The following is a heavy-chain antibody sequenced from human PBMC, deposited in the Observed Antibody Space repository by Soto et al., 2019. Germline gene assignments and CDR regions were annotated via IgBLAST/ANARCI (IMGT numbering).Heavy chain of an antibody. Sequence: EVQLVESGGGLVKPGGSLRLSCAASGFTFSSYSMNWVRQAPGKGLEWVSSISSSSSYIYYADSVKGRFTISRDNAKNSLYLQMNSLRAEDTAVYYCARDRGNWNSAFDIWGQGTMVTVSS. D-gene: IGHD1-7*01. CDR1: GFTFSSYS. CDR3: ARDRGNWNSAFDI. CDR2: ISSSSSYI. V-gene: IGHV3-21*01. J-gene: IGHJ3*02.